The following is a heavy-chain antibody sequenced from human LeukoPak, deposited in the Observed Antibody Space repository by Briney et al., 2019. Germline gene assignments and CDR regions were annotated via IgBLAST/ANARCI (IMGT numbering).Heavy chain of an antibody. CDR1: GFIFSKYW. D-gene: IGHD3-22*01. Sequence: GGSLRLSCGASGFIFSKYWMSWVRQAPGKGLEWVANIKQDGSEKYYVDSVKGRFTISRDNSKNTIYMQMNSLRAEDTAIYYCAKRRSTGSGYFDFWGRGTLVTVSS. CDR2: IKQDGSEK. CDR3: AKRRSTGSGYFDF. V-gene: IGHV3-7*03. J-gene: IGHJ4*02.